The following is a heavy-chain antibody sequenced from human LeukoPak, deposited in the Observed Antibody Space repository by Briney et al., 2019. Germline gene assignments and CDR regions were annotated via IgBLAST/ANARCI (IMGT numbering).Heavy chain of an antibody. CDR1: GSTFSTYW. CDR3: AREANSGYSSGDDAFDI. V-gene: IGHV3-74*01. CDR2: INGEGRST. J-gene: IGHJ3*02. Sequence: GGSLRLSCAASGSTFSTYWMHWVRQAPGKGLVWVSRINGEGRSTSHADSVKGRFTISRDNAKNTLYLQMNSLRAEDTAVYYCAREANSGYSSGDDAFDIWGQGTMVTVSS. D-gene: IGHD6-19*01.